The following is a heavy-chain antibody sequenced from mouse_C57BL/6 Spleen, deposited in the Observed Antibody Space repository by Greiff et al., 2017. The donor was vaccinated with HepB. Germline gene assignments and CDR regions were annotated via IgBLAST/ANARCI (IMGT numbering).Heavy chain of an antibody. CDR3: ARQKGMITTGYFDV. CDR2: ISNLAYSI. J-gene: IGHJ1*03. V-gene: IGHV5-15*01. CDR1: GFTFSDYG. Sequence: EVQVVESGGGLVQPGGSLKLSCAASGFTFSDYGMAWVRQAPRKGPEWVAFISNLAYSIYSADTVTGRFTISRENAKNTLYLEMSSLRSEDTAMYYCARQKGMITTGYFDVWGTGTTVTVSS. D-gene: IGHD2-4*01.